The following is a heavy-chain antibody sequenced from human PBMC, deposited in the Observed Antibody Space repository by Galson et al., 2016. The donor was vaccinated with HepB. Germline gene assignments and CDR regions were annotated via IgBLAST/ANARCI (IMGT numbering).Heavy chain of an antibody. CDR1: GFTFDDYL. J-gene: IGHJ4*02. D-gene: IGHD3-3*01. CDR3: AKASGSHARYYFDR. Sequence: SLRLSCATSGFTFDDYLMHWVRQTPAKGLEWVSLINWDGRTTYYADSVQGRFTISRDNNRNSLSLHMNSLKSEDTALYYCAKASGSHARYYFDRWGQGTQVAVSA. V-gene: IGHV3-43*01. CDR2: INWDGRTT.